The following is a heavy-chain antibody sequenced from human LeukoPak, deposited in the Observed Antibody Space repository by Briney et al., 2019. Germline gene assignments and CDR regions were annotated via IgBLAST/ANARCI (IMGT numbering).Heavy chain of an antibody. Sequence: GGSLRLSCAASGFTFSTYAMNWVRQAPGKGLEWVSGISGSGGSTYYADSVKGRFTISRDNSKNTLYLQMNSLRAEDTAVYYCAKLAGSSGWLFDYCGQGALVTVSS. CDR2: ISGSGGST. CDR1: GFTFSTYA. J-gene: IGHJ4*02. D-gene: IGHD6-19*01. CDR3: AKLAGSSGWLFDY. V-gene: IGHV3-23*01.